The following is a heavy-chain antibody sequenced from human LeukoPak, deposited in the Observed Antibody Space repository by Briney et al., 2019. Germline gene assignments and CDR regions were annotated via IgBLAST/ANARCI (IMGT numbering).Heavy chain of an antibody. J-gene: IGHJ4*02. D-gene: IGHD3-9*01. V-gene: IGHV3-7*01. CDR3: ARDYDILTAYHASFDY. Sequence: GGSLRLSCAASGFTFSSYAMHWVRQAPGKGLEWVANIKQDGSEKYYVDSVKGRFTVSRDNAKNSLYLQMNSLRAEDTAVYYCARDYDILTAYHASFDYWGQGTLVTVSS. CDR2: IKQDGSEK. CDR1: GFTFSSYA.